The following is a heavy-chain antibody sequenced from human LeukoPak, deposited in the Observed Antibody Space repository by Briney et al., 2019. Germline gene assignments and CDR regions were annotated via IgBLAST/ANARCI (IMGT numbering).Heavy chain of an antibody. CDR1: GFTFDDYG. Sequence: GGSLRLSCAASGFTFDDYGMSWVRQAPGKGLEWVSGINWNGGSTGYADSVKGRFTISRDNAKNSLYLQMNSLRAEDTALYYCARVEYYDNLTGYYNGYWGQGTLVTVSS. CDR3: ARVEYYDNLTGYYNGY. V-gene: IGHV3-20*04. D-gene: IGHD3-9*01. J-gene: IGHJ4*02. CDR2: INWNGGST.